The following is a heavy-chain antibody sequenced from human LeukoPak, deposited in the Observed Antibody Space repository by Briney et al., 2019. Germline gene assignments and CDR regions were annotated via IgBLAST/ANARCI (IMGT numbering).Heavy chain of an antibody. CDR2: INHSGTT. D-gene: IGHD3-22*01. Sequence: PSETLSLTCAVYGGSFSDYYWSWIRQSPGKGLEWIGEINHSGTTHYNPSLKSRVTISVDTSKNQFSLKLSSVTAADTAVYYCATLTRPYDSSGLIDYWGQGTLVTVSS. CDR1: GGSFSDYY. V-gene: IGHV4-34*01. CDR3: ATLTRPYDSSGLIDY. J-gene: IGHJ4*02.